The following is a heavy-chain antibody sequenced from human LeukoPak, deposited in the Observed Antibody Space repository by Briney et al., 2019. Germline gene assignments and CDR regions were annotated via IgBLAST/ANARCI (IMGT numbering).Heavy chain of an antibody. V-gene: IGHV4-39*07. Sequence: SETLSLTCTVSGGSISSSSYYWGWIRQPPGKGLEWIGSIYYSGSTYYNPSLKSRVTISVDTSKNQFSLKLSSVTAADTAVYYCARDGTPPVPPLYDSSGYWTYWGQGTLVTVSS. CDR2: IYYSGST. CDR1: GGSISSSSYY. D-gene: IGHD3-22*01. J-gene: IGHJ4*02. CDR3: ARDGTPPVPPLYDSSGYWTY.